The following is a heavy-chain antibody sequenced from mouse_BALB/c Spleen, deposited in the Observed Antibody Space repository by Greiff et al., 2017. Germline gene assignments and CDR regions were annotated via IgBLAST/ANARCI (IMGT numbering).Heavy chain of an antibody. J-gene: IGHJ4*01. CDR1: GFSLTSYG. Sequence: VQLVESGPGLVQPSQSLSITCTVSGFSLTSYGVHWVRQSPGKGLEWLGVIWSGGSTDYNAAFISRLSISKDNSKSQVFFKMNSLQANDTAIYYCARSTMITTSGYYYAMDYWGQGTSVTVSS. CDR2: IWSGGST. D-gene: IGHD2-4*01. CDR3: ARSTMITTSGYYYAMDY. V-gene: IGHV2-2*02.